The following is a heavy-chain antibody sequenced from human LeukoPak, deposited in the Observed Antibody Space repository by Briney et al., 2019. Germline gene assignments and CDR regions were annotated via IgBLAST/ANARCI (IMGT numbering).Heavy chain of an antibody. CDR3: ARGLGYCTSTTCLLPFDY. J-gene: IGHJ4*02. V-gene: IGHV3-30*04. D-gene: IGHD2-2*01. CDR2: ISYEGSNK. Sequence: PRGSLRLSCAASGFTFSSYAMHWVRQAPGKGLEWVAVISYEGSNKYYADSVKGRFTTSRDNSKNTLYLQMNSLRAEDTAMYYCARGLGYCTSTTCLLPFDYWGQGTLVTVSS. CDR1: GFTFSSYA.